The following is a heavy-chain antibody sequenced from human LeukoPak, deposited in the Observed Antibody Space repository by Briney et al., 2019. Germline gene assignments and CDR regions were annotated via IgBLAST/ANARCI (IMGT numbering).Heavy chain of an antibody. V-gene: IGHV1-8*01. CDR1: GYTFRSYD. Sequence: ASVKVSCKASGYTFRSYDINWVRQATGQGLEWMGWVNGNSGKTGYAQKFQGRLTLTRNTSMSTVYMELSSLTSEDSAVYYCARVYSCYPRDWGQGTLVTVSS. CDR2: VNGNSGKT. CDR3: ARVYSCYPRD. D-gene: IGHD5-12*01. J-gene: IGHJ4*02.